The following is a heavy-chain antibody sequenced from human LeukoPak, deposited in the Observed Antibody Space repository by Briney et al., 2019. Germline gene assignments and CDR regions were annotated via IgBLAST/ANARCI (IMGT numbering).Heavy chain of an antibody. CDR3: VRIPNNAGFPNWFDP. V-gene: IGHV3-21*01. J-gene: IGHJ5*02. D-gene: IGHD1-14*01. Sequence: PGGSLRLSCAASGFTFSTSTMNWVRQAPGKGLEWVTSISGSSDYMYYADSVKGRFTISRDNAKNSLYLQMNSLRAEDTAVYYCVRIPNNAGFPNWFDPWGQETLVTVSS. CDR2: ISGSSDYM. CDR1: GFTFSTST.